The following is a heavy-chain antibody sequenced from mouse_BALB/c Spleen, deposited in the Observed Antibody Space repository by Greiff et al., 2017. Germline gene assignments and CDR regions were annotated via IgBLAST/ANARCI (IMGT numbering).Heavy chain of an antibody. D-gene: IGHD1-1*01. Sequence: QVQLKEPGAELVKPGASVKLSCKASGYTFTSYWMHWVKQRPGQGLEWIGEINPSNGRTNYNEKFKSKATLTVDKSSSTAYMQLSSLTSEDSAVYYCARTTVVAPIAYWGQGTLVTVSA. CDR3: ARTTVVAPIAY. V-gene: IGHV1S81*02. CDR2: INPSNGRT. J-gene: IGHJ3*01. CDR1: GYTFTSYW.